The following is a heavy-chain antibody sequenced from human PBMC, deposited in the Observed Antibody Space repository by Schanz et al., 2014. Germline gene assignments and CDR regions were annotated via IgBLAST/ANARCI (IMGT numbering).Heavy chain of an antibody. D-gene: IGHD6-19*01. CDR1: GFSFSIFA. CDR2: IKQDGSEK. CDR3: ARDLISSGWYG. J-gene: IGHJ4*02. Sequence: VFLAESGGGVVQPGGSLRLSCAASGFSFSIFAMTWVRQAPGQGLEWVANIKQDGSEKYYVDSVKGRFTISRDNAKNSLYLQMNSLRAEDTALYYCARDLISSGWYGWGQGTLVTVSS. V-gene: IGHV3-7*03.